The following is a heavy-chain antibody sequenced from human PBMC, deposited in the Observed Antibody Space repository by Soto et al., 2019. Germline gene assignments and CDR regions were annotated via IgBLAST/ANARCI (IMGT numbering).Heavy chain of an antibody. CDR3: AKEIGLSDPKFGDYDPLDH. D-gene: IGHD4-17*01. J-gene: IGHJ4*02. V-gene: IGHV3-30*18. CDR1: GFTFRYYG. CDR2: TSYDGTTK. Sequence: QVQLVESGGGVVQPGRSLRLSCAASGFTFRYYGMHWVRQAPGKGLEWVTFTSYDGTTKVYADSVKGRFTISRDNSKNTLYLQMNSLRAEDTGFYYYAKEIGLSDPKFGDYDPLDHWGQGALVTVSS.